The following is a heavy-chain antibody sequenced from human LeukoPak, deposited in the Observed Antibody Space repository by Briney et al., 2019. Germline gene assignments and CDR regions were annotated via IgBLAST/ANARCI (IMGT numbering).Heavy chain of an antibody. J-gene: IGHJ4*02. CDR3: ARVVDSSGYYYGYFDY. Sequence: SETLSLTCTVSGGSISSSSYYWGWIRQPPGKGLEWIGSIYYSGSTYYNPSLKSRVTISVDTSKNQFSLKLSSVTAADTAVYYCARVVDSSGYYYGYFDYWGQGTLVTVSS. CDR2: IYYSGST. D-gene: IGHD3-22*01. CDR1: GGSISSSSYY. V-gene: IGHV4-39*07.